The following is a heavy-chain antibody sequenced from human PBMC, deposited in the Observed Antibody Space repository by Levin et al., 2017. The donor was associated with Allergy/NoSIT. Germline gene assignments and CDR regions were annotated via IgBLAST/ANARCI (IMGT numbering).Heavy chain of an antibody. CDR3: ARAPGGSHLG. V-gene: IGHV1-69*02. Sequence: KISCKASGGTFSSYTISWVRQAPGQGLEWMGRIIPILGIENYAQKFQGRVTITADKSTSTAYMELSSLRSEDTAVYYCARAPGGSHLGWGQGTLVTVSS. CDR1: GGTFSSYT. CDR2: IIPILGIE. D-gene: IGHD1-26*01. J-gene: IGHJ4*02.